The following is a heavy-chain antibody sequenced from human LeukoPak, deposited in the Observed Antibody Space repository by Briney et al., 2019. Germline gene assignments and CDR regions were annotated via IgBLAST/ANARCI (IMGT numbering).Heavy chain of an antibody. D-gene: IGHD3-10*01. CDR1: GGSISSYY. V-gene: IGHV4-59*01. J-gene: IGHJ4*02. CDR2: VSYRGST. Sequence: PSETLSLTCTVTGGSISSYYWNWIRQPPGKGLEWIGYVSYRGSTDYKSSLKSRVTISGDTSKNQFSLKLTSVTAADTAVYYCARDFGPSRGFDYWGQGTLVTVSS. CDR3: ARDFGPSRGFDY.